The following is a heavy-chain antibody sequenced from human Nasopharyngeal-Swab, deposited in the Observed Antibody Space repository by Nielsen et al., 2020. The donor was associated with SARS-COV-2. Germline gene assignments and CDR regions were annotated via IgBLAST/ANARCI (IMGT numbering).Heavy chain of an antibody. D-gene: IGHD3-22*01. Sequence: GGSLRLSCAASGFTFSSYAMSWVRQAPGKGLEWVSTISGSCGSTYYADSVKVRFTISRDNSKNTLYLQMNSLRAEDTAVYYCAKVSSYFDSSALDYWGQGTLVTVSS. CDR3: AKVSSYFDSSALDY. CDR2: ISGSCGST. V-gene: IGHV3-23*01. J-gene: IGHJ4*02. CDR1: GFTFSSYA.